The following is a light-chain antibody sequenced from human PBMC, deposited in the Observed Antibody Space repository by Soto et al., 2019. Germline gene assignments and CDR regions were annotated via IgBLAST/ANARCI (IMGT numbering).Light chain of an antibody. V-gene: IGLV2-14*01. CDR3: ISYTSSSSSYV. J-gene: IGLJ1*01. CDR2: EVS. Sequence: QSVLTQPASVSGSPGQSITISCTGTSSDVGGYNYVSWYQQHPGKAPKLMIYEVSNRPSGVSNRFSGSKSGNTASLTISGLQAEDEADYYCISYTSSSSSYVFGTGTKVIVL. CDR1: SSDVGGYNY.